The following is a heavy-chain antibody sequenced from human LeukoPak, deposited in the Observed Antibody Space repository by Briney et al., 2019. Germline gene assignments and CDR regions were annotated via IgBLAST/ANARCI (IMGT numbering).Heavy chain of an antibody. D-gene: IGHD3-22*01. V-gene: IGHV1-18*01. Sequence: ASVKVSCKASGYTFTSYGISWVRQAPGQGLEWMGWISAYNGNTNYAQKFQGRVTITRDTSASTAYMELSSLRSEDTAVYYCARDSNYYDSSGYYGYWGQGTLVTVSS. CDR2: ISAYNGNT. CDR1: GYTFTSYG. CDR3: ARDSNYYDSSGYYGY. J-gene: IGHJ4*02.